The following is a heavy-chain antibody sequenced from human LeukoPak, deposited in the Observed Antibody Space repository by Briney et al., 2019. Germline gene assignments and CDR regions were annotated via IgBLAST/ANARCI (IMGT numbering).Heavy chain of an antibody. J-gene: IGHJ4*02. D-gene: IGHD3-22*01. CDR3: ARDNYDSSGSLDY. CDR1: GGSFSNFG. V-gene: IGHV1-69*06. CDR2: ILPVSNTA. Sequence: SVKVSCKAPGGSFSNFGISWVRQAPGQGLEWMGGILPVSNTANNAQNFQGRVTFTADTSTGTAYMELSSLRSEDTAVYYCARDNYDSSGSLDYWGQGTLVTVSS.